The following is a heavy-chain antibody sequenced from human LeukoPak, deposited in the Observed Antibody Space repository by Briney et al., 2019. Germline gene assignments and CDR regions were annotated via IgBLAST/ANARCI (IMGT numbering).Heavy chain of an antibody. J-gene: IGHJ4*02. CDR1: GFTFSSYA. Sequence: GGSLRLSCAASGFTFSSYAMNWARQAPGKGLEWVSAIIASDGSTYYADSVKGRFTISRDNSKNTLYLQMNSLRAEDTAVYYCAKAVDRSGPYACRGQGTLVTVSS. CDR3: AKAVDRSGPYAC. CDR2: IIASDGST. V-gene: IGHV3-23*01.